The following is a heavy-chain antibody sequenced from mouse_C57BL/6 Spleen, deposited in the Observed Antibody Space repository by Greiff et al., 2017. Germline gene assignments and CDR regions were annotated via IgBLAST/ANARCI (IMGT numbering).Heavy chain of an antibody. Sequence: VQLQESGAEMVKPGASVKLSCKASGYTFTEYTIHWVKQRSGQGLEWIGWFYPGSGSIKYNEKFKDKATLTADKSSSTVYMELSRLTSEDSAVYFCARHEDRIYYGSRGGYFDVWGTGTTVTVSS. D-gene: IGHD1-1*01. V-gene: IGHV1-62-2*01. J-gene: IGHJ1*03. CDR3: ARHEDRIYYGSRGGYFDV. CDR1: GYTFTEYT. CDR2: FYPGSGSI.